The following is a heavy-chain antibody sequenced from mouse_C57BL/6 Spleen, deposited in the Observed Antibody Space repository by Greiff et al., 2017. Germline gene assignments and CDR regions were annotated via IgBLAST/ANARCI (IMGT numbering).Heavy chain of an antibody. Sequence: VKLMESGPELVKPGASVKISCKASGYSFTSYYIHWVKQRPGQGLEWIGWIYPGSGNTKYNEKFKGKATLTADTSSSTAYMQLSSLTSEDSAVYYCARGGIVTFDYWGQGTTLTVSS. J-gene: IGHJ2*01. CDR2: IYPGSGNT. D-gene: IGHD2-5*01. CDR3: ARGGIVTFDY. V-gene: IGHV1-66*01. CDR1: GYSFTSYY.